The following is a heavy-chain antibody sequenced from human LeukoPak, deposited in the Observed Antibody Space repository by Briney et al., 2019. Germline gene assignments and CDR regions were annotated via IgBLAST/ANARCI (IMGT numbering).Heavy chain of an antibody. J-gene: IGHJ4*02. Sequence: GGSLRLSCVTSGFTFSSYGMHWVRQVPGKGLEWVAVISYDAKSNYHVDSVKGRFTISRDNSKNTLYLQMNSLRAEDTAVYYCAKERGLYVDTAASDYWGQGSLVTVSS. V-gene: IGHV3-30*18. CDR3: AKERGLYVDTAASDY. CDR1: GFTFSSYG. CDR2: ISYDAKSN. D-gene: IGHD5-18*01.